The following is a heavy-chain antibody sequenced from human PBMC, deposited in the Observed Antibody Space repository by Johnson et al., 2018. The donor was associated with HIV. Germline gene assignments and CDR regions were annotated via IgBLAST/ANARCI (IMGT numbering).Heavy chain of an antibody. J-gene: IGHJ3*02. V-gene: IGHV3-23*04. D-gene: IGHD6-13*01. Sequence: VQVVESGGGLVQPGGSLRLSCAASGFTFSSYAMSWVRQAPGKGLEWVSAISGSGGSTYYADSVKGRVASSSDNAKKPLYLQMNRLRAEETALYYCARVAAAAGRMTDAFDIWGQGTMVSVSS. CDR3: ARVAAAAGRMTDAFDI. CDR1: GFTFSSYA. CDR2: ISGSGGST.